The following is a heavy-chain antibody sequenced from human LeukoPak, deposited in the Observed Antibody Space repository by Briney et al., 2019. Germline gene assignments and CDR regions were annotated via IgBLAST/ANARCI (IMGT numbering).Heavy chain of an antibody. CDR2: IIPIFGTA. CDR3: ARDPEGITYYYDSSGYYGYDY. CDR1: GGTFSSYA. D-gene: IGHD3-22*01. J-gene: IGHJ4*02. Sequence: SVKVSCKASGGTFSSYAISWVRQAPGQGLDWMGGIIPIFGTANYAQKFQGRVTITADKSTSTAYMELSSLRSEDTAVYYCARDPEGITYYYDSSGYYGYDYWGQGTLVTVSS. V-gene: IGHV1-69*06.